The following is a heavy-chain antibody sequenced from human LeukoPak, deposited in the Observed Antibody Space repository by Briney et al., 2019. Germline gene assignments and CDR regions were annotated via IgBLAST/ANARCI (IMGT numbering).Heavy chain of an antibody. CDR2: IYYSGST. V-gene: IGHV4-30-4*01. CDR1: GGPISSGDYY. J-gene: IGHJ4*02. CDR3: ARADYYDRINFDY. D-gene: IGHD3-22*01. Sequence: SETLSLTCTVSGGPISSGDYYWSWIRQPPGKGLEWIGYIYYSGSTYYNPSLKSRVTISVDTSKNQFSLKLSSVTAADTAVYYCARADYYDRINFDYWGQGTLVTVSS.